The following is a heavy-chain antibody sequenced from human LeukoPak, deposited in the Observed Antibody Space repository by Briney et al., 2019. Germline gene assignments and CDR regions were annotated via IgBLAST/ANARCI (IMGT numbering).Heavy chain of an antibody. CDR1: GDSFSDYY. CDR2: IYFRGTT. V-gene: IGHV4-59*01. CDR3: ARAMRWTSGPVELGWFDR. Sequence: SETLSLTCSVSGDSFSDYYWTWIRRPPGGRLAWIGHIYFRGTTKYNPSLKNRVTISVDTSKNQVSLTLTSVTAADTAVYYCARAMRWTSGPVELGWFDRRGQGTLVTVSS. D-gene: IGHD1-1*01. J-gene: IGHJ5*02.